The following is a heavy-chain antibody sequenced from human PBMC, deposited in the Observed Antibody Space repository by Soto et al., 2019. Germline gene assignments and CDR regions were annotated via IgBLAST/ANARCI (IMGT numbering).Heavy chain of an antibody. CDR2: IGTAGDT. Sequence: GGSLRLSCAASGFTFSSYDMHWVRQATGKGLEWVSAIGTAGDTYYPGSVKGRFTISRGNAKNSLYLQMNSLRAEDTAVYYCARGHDFWSGLLGYFDYWGQGTLVTVSS. J-gene: IGHJ4*02. V-gene: IGHV3-13*01. CDR3: ARGHDFWSGLLGYFDY. CDR1: GFTFSSYD. D-gene: IGHD3-3*01.